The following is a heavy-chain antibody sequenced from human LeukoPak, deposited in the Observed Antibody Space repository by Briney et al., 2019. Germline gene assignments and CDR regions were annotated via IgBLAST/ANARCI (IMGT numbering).Heavy chain of an antibody. J-gene: IGHJ4*02. V-gene: IGHV3-23*01. D-gene: IGHD3-16*02. Sequence: GGSLRLSCAASGFTFSSYAMSWVRQAPGKGLEWVSAISGSGGSTYYADSVKGRFTISRDNSKNTLYLQMNSLRAEDTAVYYCAKVPRYDYVWGSYRNDYWGQGTLVTVSS. CDR3: AKVPRYDYVWGSYRNDY. CDR2: ISGSGGST. CDR1: GFTFSSYA.